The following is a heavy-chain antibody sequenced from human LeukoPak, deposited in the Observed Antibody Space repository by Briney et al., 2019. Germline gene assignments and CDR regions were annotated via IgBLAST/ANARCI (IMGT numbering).Heavy chain of an antibody. J-gene: IGHJ3*02. D-gene: IGHD6-13*01. CDR1: GYSISSGYY. V-gene: IGHV4-38-2*02. CDR3: ARAGYSSSWSPSDAFDI. CDR2: IYHSGST. Sequence: PSETLSLTCTVSGYSISSGYYWGWIRQPPGKGLEWIGSIYHSGSTYYNPSLKSRVTISVDTSKNQFSLKLSSVTAADTAVYYCARAGYSSSWSPSDAFDIWGQGTMVTVSS.